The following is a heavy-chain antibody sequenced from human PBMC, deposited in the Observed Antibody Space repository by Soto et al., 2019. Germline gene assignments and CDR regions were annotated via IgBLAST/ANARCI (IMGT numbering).Heavy chain of an antibody. J-gene: IGHJ4*02. Sequence: SETLSLTCTVSVGSISSGDYYWSWIRQPPGKGLEWIGYIYYSGSTYYNPSLKSRVTISVDTSKNQFSLKLSSVTAADTAVYYCARGGPPLYYYDSSGYLGYWGQGTLVTVSS. CDR2: IYYSGST. D-gene: IGHD3-22*01. CDR3: ARGGPPLYYYDSSGYLGY. CDR1: VGSISSGDYY. V-gene: IGHV4-30-4*01.